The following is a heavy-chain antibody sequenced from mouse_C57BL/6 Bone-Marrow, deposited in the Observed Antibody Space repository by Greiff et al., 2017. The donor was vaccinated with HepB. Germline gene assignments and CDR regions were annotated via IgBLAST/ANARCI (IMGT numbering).Heavy chain of an antibody. J-gene: IGHJ1*03. CDR3: ARGYSSYVYFGV. V-gene: IGHV1-80*01. CDR2: IYPGDGDT. Sequence: VQLHQSGAELVKPGASVKISCKASGYAFSSYWMNWVKQRPGKGLEWIGQIYPGDGDTNYNGKFKGKATLTADTSSSTAYVQLSSLTSEDSAVYFCARGYSSYVYFGVWGTGTTVTVSS. CDR1: GYAFSSYW. D-gene: IGHD2-5*01.